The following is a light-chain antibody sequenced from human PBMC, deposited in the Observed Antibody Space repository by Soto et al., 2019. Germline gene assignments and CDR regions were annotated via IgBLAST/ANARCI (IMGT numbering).Light chain of an antibody. J-gene: IGKJ3*01. CDR3: QQYNNWPRT. V-gene: IGKV3-15*01. Sequence: EIVMTQSPATLSVSPGERATLSCRASQSVSSDLAWYQQKPGQAPRLLIYGASTRAIGFPARFSGSGSGTEFSLTISSLQSEDFAVYYCQQYNNWPRTFGPGTKVDIK. CDR1: QSVSSD. CDR2: GAS.